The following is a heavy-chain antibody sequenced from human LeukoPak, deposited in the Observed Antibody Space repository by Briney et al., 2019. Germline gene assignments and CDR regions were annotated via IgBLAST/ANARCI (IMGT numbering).Heavy chain of an antibody. CDR1: GFTFSSYG. Sequence: PGRSLRLSCAASGFTFSSYGMHGVRQAPGKGLEWVAVISYDGSNKYYADSVKGRFTISRDNSKNTLYLQMNSLRAEDTAVYYCAKDPGGSYYLGYFDYWGQGTLVTVSS. D-gene: IGHD1-26*01. V-gene: IGHV3-30*18. J-gene: IGHJ4*02. CDR3: AKDPGGSYYLGYFDY. CDR2: ISYDGSNK.